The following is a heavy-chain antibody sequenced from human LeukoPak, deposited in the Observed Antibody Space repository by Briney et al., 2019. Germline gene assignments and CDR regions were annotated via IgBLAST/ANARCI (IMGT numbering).Heavy chain of an antibody. Sequence: SVKVSCKASGGTFSNYAISWVRQAPGQGLEWMGRIIPILGIANYAQKFQGRVTITADKSTSTAYMELSSLRSEDTAVYYCASQYYDFWSGYRLFDYWGQGTLVTVSS. J-gene: IGHJ4*02. CDR1: GGTFSNYA. CDR2: IIPILGIA. CDR3: ASQYYDFWSGYRLFDY. V-gene: IGHV1-69*04. D-gene: IGHD3-3*01.